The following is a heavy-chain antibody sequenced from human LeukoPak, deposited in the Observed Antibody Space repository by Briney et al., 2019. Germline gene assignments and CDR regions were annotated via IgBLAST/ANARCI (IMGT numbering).Heavy chain of an antibody. Sequence: GGSLRLSCAASGFTFSNYAVSWVRQAPGKGLEWVSGITTGGRPYYADSVKGRFTISRDNSKNTVYLHMNSLRAEDTAVYWCVKNGALAVDYFHHWGPGTLATVSS. CDR3: VKNGALAVDYFHH. D-gene: IGHD6-19*01. CDR2: ITTGGRP. J-gene: IGHJ1*01. CDR1: GFTFSNYA. V-gene: IGHV3-23*01.